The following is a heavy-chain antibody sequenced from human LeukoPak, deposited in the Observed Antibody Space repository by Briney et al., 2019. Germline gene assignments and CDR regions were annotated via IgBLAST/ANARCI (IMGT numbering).Heavy chain of an antibody. V-gene: IGHV3-30*02. Sequence: PGGSLRLSCAVSGFTFSSYGMYWVRQAPGKGLGLVASIRYDGSNKYYADSVKGRLTISRVNSKNTLYLQMNSLRAEDTAVYYCAKTTGVRSCRDYYFDYWGQGTLVTVSS. CDR3: AKTTGVRSCRDYYFDY. J-gene: IGHJ4*02. CDR1: GFTFSSYG. CDR2: IRYDGSNK. D-gene: IGHD1-1*01.